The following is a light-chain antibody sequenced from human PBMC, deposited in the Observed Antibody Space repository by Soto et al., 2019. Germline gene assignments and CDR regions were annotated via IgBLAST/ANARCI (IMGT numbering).Light chain of an antibody. J-gene: IGKJ3*01. CDR2: DAS. CDR3: QKCDYLPI. Sequence: DIQMTQSPSSLSASVGDRVTITCQASHDITSDLNWYQHKPGKDPKLLIYDASILEAGVPSRFSGSGSGTDFTFTISSLQHEDVATYYCQKCDYLPIFGPGTTVDFK. V-gene: IGKV1-33*01. CDR1: HDITSD.